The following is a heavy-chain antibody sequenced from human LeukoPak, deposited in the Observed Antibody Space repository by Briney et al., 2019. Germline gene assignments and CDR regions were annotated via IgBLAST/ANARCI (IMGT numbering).Heavy chain of an antibody. V-gene: IGHV3-48*04. CDR3: AKDPVDATPIDY. D-gene: IGHD2-15*01. Sequence: PGGSLRLSCAASGFTFSSYSMNWVRQAPGKGLEWVSYISSSSSTIYYADSVKGRFTISRGNAKNRLYLQMSGLRAEDTAVYYCAKDPVDATPIDYWGQGTLVTVSS. CDR1: GFTFSSYS. CDR2: ISSSSSTI. J-gene: IGHJ4*02.